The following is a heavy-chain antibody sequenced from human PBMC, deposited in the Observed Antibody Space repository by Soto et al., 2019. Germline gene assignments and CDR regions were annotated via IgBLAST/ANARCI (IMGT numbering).Heavy chain of an antibody. CDR3: ARGAYHFWSGYLPYYFDY. CDR1: GFTFSSYG. Sequence: QVQLVESGGGVVQPGRSLRLSCAASGFTFSSYGMHWVRQAPGKGLEWVAVIWYDGSNKYYADSVKGRFTISRDNSKNTLYLQMNSLRAEDTAVYYCARGAYHFWSGYLPYYFDYWGQGTLVTVSS. V-gene: IGHV3-33*01. J-gene: IGHJ4*02. CDR2: IWYDGSNK. D-gene: IGHD3-3*01.